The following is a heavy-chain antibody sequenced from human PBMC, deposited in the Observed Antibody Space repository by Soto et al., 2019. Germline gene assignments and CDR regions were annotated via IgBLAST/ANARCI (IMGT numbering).Heavy chain of an antibody. J-gene: IGHJ4*02. CDR2: IRRRAKNYAT. CDR1: GFTFSGSA. Sequence: EVQLVESGGDLVQPGGSLKLSCAASGFTFSGSAMHWVRQASGKGLERVGHIRRRAKNYATVYAASVKGRVIMSRDDSKTTAYLQMHRLTSEATGVYFCTRTIDGRDYFSTDCDYWGQGTLVSVSS. D-gene: IGHD1-1*01. CDR3: TRTIDGRDYFSTDCDY. V-gene: IGHV3-73*02.